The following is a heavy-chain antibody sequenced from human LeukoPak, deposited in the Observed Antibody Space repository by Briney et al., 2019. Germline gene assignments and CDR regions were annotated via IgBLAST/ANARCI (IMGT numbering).Heavy chain of an antibody. V-gene: IGHV4-31*03. CDR1: GGSISSGGYY. D-gene: IGHD6-6*01. CDR2: IYYSGST. CDR3: ARGLGDSSSSRWFDP. Sequence: PSETLSLTCTVSGGSISSGGYYWSWIRQHPGKDLEWIGYIYYSGSTYYNPSLKSRVTISVDTSKNQFSLKLSSVTAADTAVYYCARGLGDSSSSRWFDPWGQGTLVTVSS. J-gene: IGHJ5*02.